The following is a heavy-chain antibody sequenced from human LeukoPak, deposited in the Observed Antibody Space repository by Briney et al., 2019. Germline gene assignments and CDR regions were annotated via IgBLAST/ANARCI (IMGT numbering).Heavy chain of an antibody. CDR3: AREWAGIFGSS. Sequence: SETLSLTCAVYGGSFSGYYWSWIRQPPGKGLEWIGEINHSGSTNYNPSLKSRVTISVDTSKNQFSLKLSSVTAADTAVYYCAREWAGIFGSSWGQGTLVTVSS. CDR2: INHSGST. J-gene: IGHJ5*02. D-gene: IGHD3-10*01. V-gene: IGHV4-34*01. CDR1: GGSFSGYY.